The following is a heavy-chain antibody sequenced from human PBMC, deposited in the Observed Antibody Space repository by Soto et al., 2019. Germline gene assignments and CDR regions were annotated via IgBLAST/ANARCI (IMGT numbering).Heavy chain of an antibody. CDR2: IIPIFGTP. CDR3: VRDRDDYGSGNYYNRIDF. Sequence: QVQLVQSGAEVKKPGSSVKVSCKASGGIFSTYAISWLRQAPGQGLEGMGGIIPIFGTPNYAQRFQGRVTITADESTSTAYMELSRLRSEDTAVYYCVRDRDDYGSGNYYNRIDFWGQGTLVTVSS. D-gene: IGHD3-10*01. J-gene: IGHJ4*02. V-gene: IGHV1-69*01. CDR1: GGIFSTYA.